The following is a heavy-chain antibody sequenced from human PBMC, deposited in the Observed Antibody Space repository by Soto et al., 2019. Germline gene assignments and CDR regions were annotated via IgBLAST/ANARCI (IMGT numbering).Heavy chain of an antibody. CDR1: GFTFSSYA. D-gene: IGHD3-10*01. CDR2: ISGSGGST. J-gene: IGHJ4*02. CDR3: AKNPEYYYGSGSSDYFDY. Sequence: GGSLRLSCAASGFTFSSYAMSWVRQAPGKGLEWVSAISGSGGSTYYADSVKGRFTISRDNSKNTLYLQMNSLRTEDTAVYYCAKNPEYYYGSGSSDYFDYWGQGTLVTVSS. V-gene: IGHV3-23*01.